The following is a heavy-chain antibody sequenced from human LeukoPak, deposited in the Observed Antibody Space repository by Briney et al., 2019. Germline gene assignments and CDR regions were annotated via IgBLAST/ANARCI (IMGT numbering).Heavy chain of an antibody. CDR1: GGSISSSSYY. D-gene: IGHD3-9*01. CDR3: ARGVPYYDILTGYSNQIDY. V-gene: IGHV4-39*07. CDR2: IYYSGST. Sequence: PSETLSLTCTVSGGSISSSSYYWGWIRQPPGKGLEWIGSIYYSGSTYYNPSLKSRVTISVDTSKNRFSLKLSSVTAADTAVYYCARGVPYYDILTGYSNQIDYWGQGTLVTVSS. J-gene: IGHJ4*02.